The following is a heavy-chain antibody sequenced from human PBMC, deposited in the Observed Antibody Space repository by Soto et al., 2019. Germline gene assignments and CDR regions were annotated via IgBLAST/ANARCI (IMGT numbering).Heavy chain of an antibody. J-gene: IGHJ6*02. D-gene: IGHD3-16*02. CDR3: AKDPRPMITFGGVIVYYGMDV. V-gene: IGHV3-23*01. CDR1: GFAFSSYA. Sequence: VGSLRLSCAASGFAFSSYAMSWVRQAPGKGLEWVSAISGSGGSTYYADSVKGRFTISRDNSKNTLYLQMNSLRAEDTAVYYCAKDPRPMITFGGVIVYYGMDVWGQGTTVTVS. CDR2: ISGSGGST.